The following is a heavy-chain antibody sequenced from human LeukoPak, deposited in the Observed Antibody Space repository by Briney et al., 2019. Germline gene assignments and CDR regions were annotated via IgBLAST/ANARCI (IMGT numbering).Heavy chain of an antibody. CDR1: GFALTSIW. J-gene: IGHJ4*02. CDR2: MKEDGSER. Sequence: GGSLRLSCAASGFALTSIWMSWVRQVPGKGLEWVANMKEDGSERYYADSVKGRFTISRDTAKNSLYLQMNSLRAEDTAIDYCAREGASWGYYFDYWGQGTLVTVSS. D-gene: IGHD3-16*01. V-gene: IGHV3-7*01. CDR3: AREGASWGYYFDY.